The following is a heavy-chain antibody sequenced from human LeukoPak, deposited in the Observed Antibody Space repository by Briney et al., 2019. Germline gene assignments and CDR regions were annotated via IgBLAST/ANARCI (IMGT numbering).Heavy chain of an antibody. CDR2: IYSGGST. D-gene: IGHD5-12*01. V-gene: IGHV3-53*01. Sequence: GGSLRLSCAASGFTFSSYEMNWVRQAPGKGLEWVSVIYSGGSTYYADSVKGRFTISRDNSENTLYLQMNSLRAEDTAVYYCARRRGYSGYDWGHAFDIWGQGTMVTVSS. CDR3: ARRRGYSGYDWGHAFDI. J-gene: IGHJ3*02. CDR1: GFTFSSYE.